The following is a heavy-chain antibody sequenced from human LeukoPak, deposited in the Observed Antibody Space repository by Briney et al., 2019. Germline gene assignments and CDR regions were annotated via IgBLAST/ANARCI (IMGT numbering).Heavy chain of an antibody. CDR2: INPSGGST. CDR1: GYTFTSYY. V-gene: IGHV1-46*01. Sequence: ASVKVSCKASGYTFTSYYMHWVRQAPGQGLEWMGIINPSGGSTSYAQKFQGRVTMTRDTSTSTVYMELSSLRSEDTAVYYCAREGWGYCSSTSRRYFDYWGQGTLVTVSS. CDR3: AREGWGYCSSTSRRYFDY. J-gene: IGHJ4*02. D-gene: IGHD2-2*01.